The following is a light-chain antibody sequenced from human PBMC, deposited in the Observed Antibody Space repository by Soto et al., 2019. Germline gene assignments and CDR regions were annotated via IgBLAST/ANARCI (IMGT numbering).Light chain of an antibody. V-gene: IGKV1-5*03. J-gene: IGKJ1*01. CDR2: KAS. Sequence: DIQLTQSPSTLSASVGDSVTISFRASRSIINWLAWYQQKSGKGPKLLIYKASNLQTGVPSRFSGSGYGTEFTLTISSLQPDDVATYYCQQYSDHWTFGQGTKVDIK. CDR3: QQYSDHWT. CDR1: RSIINW.